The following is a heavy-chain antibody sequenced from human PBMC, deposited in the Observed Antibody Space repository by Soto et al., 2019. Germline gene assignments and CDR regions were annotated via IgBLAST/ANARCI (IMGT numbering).Heavy chain of an antibody. Sequence: PGGSLRLSCAASGFTFSSYGMHWVRQAPGKGLEWVAVIWYDGSNKYYADSVKGRFTISRDNSKNTLYLQMNSLRAEDTAVYYCAKVEMKNWTYDFWTLGGLDPWGQGTLVTVSS. J-gene: IGHJ5*02. CDR2: IWYDGSNK. CDR1: GFTFSSYG. D-gene: IGHD3-3*01. CDR3: AKVEMKNWTYDFWTLGGLDP. V-gene: IGHV3-30*02.